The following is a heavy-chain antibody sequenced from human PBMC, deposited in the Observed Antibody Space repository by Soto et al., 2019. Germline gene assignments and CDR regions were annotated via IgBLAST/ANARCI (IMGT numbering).Heavy chain of an antibody. CDR3: ARGEGVYAVNPKDGMDV. D-gene: IGHD4-17*01. Sequence: QCQLVQSGPEVKKPWASVKVSCKASGYTFSISGITWVRQSPGQGLEWVGWSADFNGNANDAQKFQGRVTMTTDTSTCKAYMGMSSLRSEDTSVYYCARGEGVYAVNPKDGMDVLGQGTTVTVSS. CDR2: SADFNGNA. V-gene: IGHV1-18*01. CDR1: GYTFSISG. J-gene: IGHJ6*02.